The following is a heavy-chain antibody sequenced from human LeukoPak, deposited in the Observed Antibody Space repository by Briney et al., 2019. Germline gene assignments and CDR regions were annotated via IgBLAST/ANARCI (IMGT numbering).Heavy chain of an antibody. V-gene: IGHV3-23*01. CDR3: AKLRYWEVDYFDY. Sequence: GGSLRLSCAASGFTFSSYATSWVRQAPGKGLEWVSAISGSGGSTYYADSVKGRFTISRDNSKNTLYLQMNSLRAEDTAVYYCAKLRYWEVDYFDYWGQGTLVTVSS. D-gene: IGHD2-8*02. CDR1: GFTFSSYA. J-gene: IGHJ4*02. CDR2: ISGSGGST.